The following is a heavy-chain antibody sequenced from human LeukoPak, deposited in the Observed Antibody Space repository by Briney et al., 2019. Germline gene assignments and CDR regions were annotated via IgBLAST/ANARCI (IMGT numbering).Heavy chain of an antibody. CDR2: IYHSGST. CDR3: ARSRRRSITMIVVVISDAFDI. D-gene: IGHD3-22*01. J-gene: IGHJ3*02. Sequence: PSETLSLTCTVSGYSISSGYYWGWIRQPPGKGLEWIGSIYHSGSTYYNPSLKSRVTISVDTSKNQFSLKLSSVTAADTAVYYCARSRRRSITMIVVVISDAFDIWGQGTMVTVSS. CDR1: GYSISSGYY. V-gene: IGHV4-38-2*02.